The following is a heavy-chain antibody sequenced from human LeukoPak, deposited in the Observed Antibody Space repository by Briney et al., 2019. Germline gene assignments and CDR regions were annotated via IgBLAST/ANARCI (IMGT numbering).Heavy chain of an antibody. CDR2: IYYSGTT. V-gene: IGHV4-39*01. CDR1: GDSISSSSYY. Sequence: SETLSLTCTVSGDSISSSSYYWGWIRQPPGKGLEWIGNIYYSGTTYYNPSLKSRVTISVDTSKKQFSLKLSSVTAADTAVYYCAIVDWLNWYFDLWGRGTLVTVSS. CDR3: AIVDWLNWYFDL. J-gene: IGHJ2*01. D-gene: IGHD2-2*01.